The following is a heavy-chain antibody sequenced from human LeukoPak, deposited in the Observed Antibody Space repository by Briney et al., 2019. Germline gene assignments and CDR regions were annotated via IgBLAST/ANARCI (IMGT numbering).Heavy chain of an antibody. J-gene: IGHJ4*02. V-gene: IGHV4-59*01. Sequence: SETLSLTCTVSGGSISNYYWSWIRQPPGKGLEWIGYIYYSGSTNYNPSLKSRVTISVDTSKNQFSLKLSSVTAADTAVYYCARDGDYGDLDYWGQGTLVTVSS. CDR2: IYYSGST. D-gene: IGHD4-17*01. CDR1: GGSISNYY. CDR3: ARDGDYGDLDY.